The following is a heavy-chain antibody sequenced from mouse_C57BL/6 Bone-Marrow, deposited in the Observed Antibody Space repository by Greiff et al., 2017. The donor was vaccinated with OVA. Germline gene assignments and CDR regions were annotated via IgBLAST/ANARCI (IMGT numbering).Heavy chain of an antibody. J-gene: IGHJ1*03. V-gene: IGHV14-4*01. CDR3: TTVAWDVLYWYFDV. Sequence: EVQLQQSGAELVRPGASVKLSCTASGFNIKDDYMHWVKQRPEQGLEWIGWIDPENGDTEYASKFQGKATITADTSSNTAYLQLSSLTSEDTAVYYCTTVAWDVLYWYFDVWGTGTTVTVSS. CDR2: IDPENGDT. D-gene: IGHD4-1*01. CDR1: GFNIKDDY.